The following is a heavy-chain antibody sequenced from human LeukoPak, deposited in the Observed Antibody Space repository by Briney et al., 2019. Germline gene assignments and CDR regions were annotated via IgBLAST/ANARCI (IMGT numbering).Heavy chain of an antibody. CDR1: GFTFSDYY. V-gene: IGHV3-11*04. Sequence: GGSLRLSCAASGFTFSDYYMSWIRQAPGKGLEWVSYISSSGSTIYYADSVKGRFTISRDNAKNSLHLQMNSLRAEDTAVYYCARDLTGGSYYFDYWGQGTLVTVSS. D-gene: IGHD1-26*01. J-gene: IGHJ4*02. CDR3: ARDLTGGSYYFDY. CDR2: ISSSGSTI.